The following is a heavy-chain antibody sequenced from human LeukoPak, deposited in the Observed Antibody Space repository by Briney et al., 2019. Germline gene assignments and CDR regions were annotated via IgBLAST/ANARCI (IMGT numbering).Heavy chain of an antibody. CDR1: GFTFRDYS. V-gene: IGHV3-48*04. CDR3: ARDVRYGDYAGWFDP. D-gene: IGHD4-17*01. Sequence: GGSLRLSCAASGFTFRDYSMNWVRQAPGKGPECVSYISPTSSNIFYVDSVKGRFTISRDNAKNSLYLQMNSLRAEDTAVYYCARDVRYGDYAGWFDPWGQGTLVTVSS. J-gene: IGHJ5*02. CDR2: ISPTSSNI.